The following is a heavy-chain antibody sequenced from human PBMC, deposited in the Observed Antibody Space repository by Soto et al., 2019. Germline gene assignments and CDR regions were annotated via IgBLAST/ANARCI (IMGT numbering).Heavy chain of an antibody. J-gene: IGHJ3*02. CDR1: GGSISSYY. Sequence: QVQLQESGPGLVKPSETLSLTCTVSGGSISSYYWSWIRQPPGKGLEWIGYIYYSGSTNYHPSLKSRVTISVAAAKNQFSLKLSSVTAADTAVYYCARDGYSRYAFDIWGQGTMVTVSS. D-gene: IGHD4-4*01. CDR3: ARDGYSRYAFDI. CDR2: IYYSGST. V-gene: IGHV4-59*12.